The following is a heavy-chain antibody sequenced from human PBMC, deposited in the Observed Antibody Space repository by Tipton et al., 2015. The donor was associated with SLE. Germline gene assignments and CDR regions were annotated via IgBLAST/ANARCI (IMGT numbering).Heavy chain of an antibody. D-gene: IGHD3-9*01. CDR1: GFTFGVNA. CDR2: IRSKAYGGTT. V-gene: IGHV3-49*03. Sequence: SLRLSCTASGFTFGVNALSWFRRAPGKGLGWVGFIRSKAYGGTTEYAASVKGISTLSRDDSKSIAYLQMNSLKTEDTAVYYCTSGRYFVWLPKPFDYWGQGTLVTVSS. CDR3: TSGRYFVWLPKPFDY. J-gene: IGHJ4*02.